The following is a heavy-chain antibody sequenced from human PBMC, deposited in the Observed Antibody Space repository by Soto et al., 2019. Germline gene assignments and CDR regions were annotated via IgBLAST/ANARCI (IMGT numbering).Heavy chain of an antibody. J-gene: IGHJ6*02. D-gene: IGHD3-10*01. CDR2: IYYSGST. V-gene: IGHV4-39*01. Sequence: SETLSLTCTVSGGSISSSSYYWGWIRQPPGKGLEWIGSIYYSGSTYYNPSLKSRVTISVDTSKNQFSLKLSSVTAADTAVYYCARLVPTDYGMDVWGQGTTVT. CDR3: ARLVPTDYGMDV. CDR1: GGSISSSSYY.